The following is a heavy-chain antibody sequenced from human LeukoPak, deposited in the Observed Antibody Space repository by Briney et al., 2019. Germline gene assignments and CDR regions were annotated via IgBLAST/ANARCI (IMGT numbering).Heavy chain of an antibody. Sequence: GRSLRLSCAASGFIFDDYAMHWVRQAPGKGLEWVAGMSWNGYTMDYADAVKGRFTISRDNSKNSLFLQMNNLRPEDTAFYFCAKCGSAGGTSYFDSWGQGTLVTVSS. CDR2: MSWNGYTM. J-gene: IGHJ4*02. V-gene: IGHV3-9*01. CDR3: AKCGSAGGTSYFDS. CDR1: GFIFDDYA. D-gene: IGHD1-26*01.